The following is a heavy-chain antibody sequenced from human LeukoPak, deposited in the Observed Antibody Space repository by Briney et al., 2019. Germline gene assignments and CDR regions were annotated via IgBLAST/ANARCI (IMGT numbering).Heavy chain of an antibody. D-gene: IGHD6-19*01. V-gene: IGHV3-23*01. CDR1: GFTFSRYS. CDR3: AKEARGASLAEE. Sequence: SGGSLRLSCVASGFTFSRYSMSWVRQAPGKGLSWVSAVNENGRKTYYTDSVKGRFTISRDNSRNTLYLQMDNLRVDDTGTYYCAKEARGASLAEEWGQGTLVTVSS. J-gene: IGHJ4*02. CDR2: VNENGRKT.